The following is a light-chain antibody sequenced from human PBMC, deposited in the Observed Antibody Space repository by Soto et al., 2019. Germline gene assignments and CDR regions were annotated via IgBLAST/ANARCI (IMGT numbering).Light chain of an antibody. CDR1: QSISTW. CDR3: QQYKTYTS. CDR2: DAS. Sequence: DIQMTQSPSTLSASVGDRVTITCRASQSISTWLVWYQQKPGKAPKVLIYDASSLQSGVPSRFSGHGSGTDFTLTISRLQPDGAAIYYCQQYKTYTSFGQGTKLEIK. J-gene: IGKJ2*03. V-gene: IGKV1-5*01.